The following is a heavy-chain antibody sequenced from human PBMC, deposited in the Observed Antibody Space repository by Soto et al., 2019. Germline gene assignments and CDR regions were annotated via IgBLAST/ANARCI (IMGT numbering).Heavy chain of an antibody. Sequence: GESLKISCKGSGYSFTSYWIGWVRQMPGKGLEWMGIIYPGDSDTRYSPSFQGQVTISVDKSISTAYLQWSSLKASDTAMYYCARRGYCSSTSCPGGMDVWGQGTTVTVSS. CDR1: GYSFTSYW. V-gene: IGHV5-51*01. J-gene: IGHJ6*02. CDR3: ARRGYCSSTSCPGGMDV. D-gene: IGHD2-2*01. CDR2: IYPGDSDT.